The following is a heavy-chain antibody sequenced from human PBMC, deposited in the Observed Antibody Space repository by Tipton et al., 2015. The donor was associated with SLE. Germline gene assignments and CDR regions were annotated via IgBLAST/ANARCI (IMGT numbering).Heavy chain of an antibody. CDR2: TYYSGSP. CDR3: AIRDNFWGSYRRAHPYFDF. V-gene: IGHV4-31*03. J-gene: IGHJ4*02. Sequence: TLSLTCNVSGGSISSGGYYWSWIRQHPGKGLEWIGYTYYSGSPYYNPSLKSRVTISVDTSQTQFSLKLTSVTAADTAVYYCAIRDNFWGSYRRAHPYFDFWGQGALVTVSS. CDR1: GGSISSGGYY. D-gene: IGHD3-16*02.